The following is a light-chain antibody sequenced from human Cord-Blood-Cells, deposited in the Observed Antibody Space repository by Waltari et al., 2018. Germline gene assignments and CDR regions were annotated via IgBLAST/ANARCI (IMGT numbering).Light chain of an antibody. V-gene: IGLV2-14*03. J-gene: IGLJ1*01. CDR3: SSYTSSSTLV. CDR2: DVS. CDR1: RSDVGGYNH. Sequence: QSALTHPASVSGSPGHSIPISCTGTRSDVGGYNHVSWYQQHPGKAPKLMIYDVSNRPSGVSNRFSGSKSGNTASLTISGLQAEDEADYYCSSYTSSSTLVFGTGTKVTVL.